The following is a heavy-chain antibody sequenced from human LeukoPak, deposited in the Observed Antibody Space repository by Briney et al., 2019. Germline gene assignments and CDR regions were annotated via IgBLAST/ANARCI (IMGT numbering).Heavy chain of an antibody. V-gene: IGHV3-7*01. CDR1: GFTFSGYW. Sequence: GGSLTLSCAASGFTFSGYWMSWLRQAPGKGLEWVANIKQDGGEKYYVDSVKGRFTISRDNAKNSLYLQMNSLRAGDTAVYYCARDRGFGQADVWGKGTTVTVSS. CDR3: ARDRGFGQADV. CDR2: IKQDGGEK. D-gene: IGHD3-10*01. J-gene: IGHJ6*04.